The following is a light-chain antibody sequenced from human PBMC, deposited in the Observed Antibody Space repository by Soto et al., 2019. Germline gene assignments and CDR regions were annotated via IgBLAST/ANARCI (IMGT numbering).Light chain of an antibody. CDR2: DVS. Sequence: QSALTQPASVSGSPGQSITISCTGTSSDIGGYNYVSWYQQHPGKAPKLMIYDVSNRPSGVFNRFSGSKSGNTASLTISGLQAEYEADYYCSSYTSSATVVFGGGTKVTVL. V-gene: IGLV2-14*01. CDR1: SSDIGGYNY. J-gene: IGLJ2*01. CDR3: SSYTSSATVV.